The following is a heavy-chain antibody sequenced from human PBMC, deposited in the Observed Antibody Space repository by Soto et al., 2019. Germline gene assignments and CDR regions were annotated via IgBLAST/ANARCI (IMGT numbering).Heavy chain of an antibody. J-gene: IGHJ4*02. D-gene: IGHD4-17*01. CDR1: GASISNYY. V-gene: IGHV4-59*01. CDR2: THYSGST. Sequence: SETLSLTCTVSGASISNYYWTWIRQPPRKGLEWIGHTHYSGSTTYNSYLKSRVTISVDMSKNQVSLKLSSVTAADSAVYYCARDNGDYVYDYWGQGALVTVSS. CDR3: ARDNGDYVYDY.